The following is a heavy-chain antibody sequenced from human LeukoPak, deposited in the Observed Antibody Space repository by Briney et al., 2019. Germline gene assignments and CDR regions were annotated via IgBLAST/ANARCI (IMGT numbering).Heavy chain of an antibody. J-gene: IGHJ4*02. V-gene: IGHV3-74*01. Sequence: GGSLRLSCAASGFTFSNYWMHWIRQVPGKGLVWVSRINDDGSATFYADSVKGRFTISRDNAKNTLFLQINSLRAEDTAVYYCAREILAPGKTHDYWGQGTLVTVSS. CDR3: AREILAPGKTHDY. CDR1: GFTFSNYW. CDR2: INDDGSAT.